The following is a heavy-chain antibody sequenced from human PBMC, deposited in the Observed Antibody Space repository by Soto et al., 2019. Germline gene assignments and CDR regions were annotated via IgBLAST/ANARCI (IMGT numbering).Heavy chain of an antibody. CDR3: ARARGRERYCSGGSCSGWFDP. Sequence: QVQLVQSGAEVKKPGASVKVSCKASGYTFTSYYMHWVRQAPGQGLEWMGIINPSGGSTSYAQKCQCRVTMTRDTSTSTLYMELGSLRSEDTAVYSWARARGRERYCSGGSCSGWFDPWGQGTLVTVSS. D-gene: IGHD2-15*01. J-gene: IGHJ5*02. CDR2: INPSGGST. CDR1: GYTFTSYY. V-gene: IGHV1-46*01.